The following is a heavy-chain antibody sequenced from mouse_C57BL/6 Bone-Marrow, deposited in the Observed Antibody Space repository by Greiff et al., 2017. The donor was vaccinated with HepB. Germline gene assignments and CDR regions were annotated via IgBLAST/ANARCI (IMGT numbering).Heavy chain of an antibody. Sequence: QVQLKESGAELARPGASVKLSCKASGYTFTSYGISWVKQRTGQGLEWIGEIYPRSGNTYYNEKFKGKATLTADKSSSTAYMELRSLTSEDSAVYFCTTLGHSIGYFDYWGQGTTLTVSS. J-gene: IGHJ2*01. V-gene: IGHV1-81*01. CDR3: TTLGHSIGYFDY. CDR2: IYPRSGNT. CDR1: GYTFTSYG. D-gene: IGHD3-3*01.